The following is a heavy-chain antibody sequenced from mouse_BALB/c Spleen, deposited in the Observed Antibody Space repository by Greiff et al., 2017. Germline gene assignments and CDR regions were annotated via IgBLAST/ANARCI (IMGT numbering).Heavy chain of an antibody. CDR2: ISSGSSTI. D-gene: IGHD2-4*01. J-gene: IGHJ2*01. CDR3: ARDDYGTFFDY. Sequence: EVQRVESGGGLVQPGGSRKLSCAASGFTFSSFRMHWVRQAPEKGLEWVAYISSGSSTIYYADTVKGRFTISRDNPKNTLFLQMTSLRSEDTAMYYCARDDYGTFFDYWGQGTTLTVSS. CDR1: GFTFSSFR. V-gene: IGHV5-17*02.